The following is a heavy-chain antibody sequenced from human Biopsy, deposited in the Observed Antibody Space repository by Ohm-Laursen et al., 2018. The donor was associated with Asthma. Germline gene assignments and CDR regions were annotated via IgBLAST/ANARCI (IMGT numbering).Heavy chain of an antibody. CDR1: GFTFSSYG. CDR2: ISYDGSNK. D-gene: IGHD1-7*01. CDR3: ARDPHNSYLASLRTKFNYYYYGMDV. Sequence: SLRLSCAASGFTFSSYGMYWVRQAPGKGLEWVAVISYDGSNKYYADSVKGRFTISRDNSKNTLYLQMSSLRSEDTAVYYCARDPHNSYLASLRTKFNYYYYGMDVWGQGTTVTVSS. J-gene: IGHJ6*02. V-gene: IGHV3-30*03.